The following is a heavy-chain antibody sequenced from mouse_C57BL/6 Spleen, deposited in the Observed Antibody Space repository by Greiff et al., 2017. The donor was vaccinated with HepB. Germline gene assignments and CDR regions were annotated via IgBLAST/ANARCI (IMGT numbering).Heavy chain of an antibody. V-gene: IGHV1-81*01. D-gene: IGHD1-1*01. Sequence: VQLQESGAELARPGASVKLSCKASGYTFTSYGISWVKQKTGQGLEWIGEIYPRSGNTYYNEKFKGKATLTADKSSSTAYMELRSLTSEDSAVCFCARGNTVVEGVFDYWGQGTTLTVSS. CDR1: GYTFTSYG. CDR2: IYPRSGNT. CDR3: ARGNTVVEGVFDY. J-gene: IGHJ2*01.